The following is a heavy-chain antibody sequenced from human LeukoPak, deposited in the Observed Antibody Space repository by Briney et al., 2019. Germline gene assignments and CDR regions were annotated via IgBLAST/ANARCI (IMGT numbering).Heavy chain of an antibody. V-gene: IGHV6-1*01. Sequence: SQTLSLTCAISGDSVSSNIAAWNWIRQSPSRGLEWLGSTYYRAKWYKDYAVFVKSRITINPDTSKNQFSLQLNSVTPEDTAVYYCARTDERGSSDYDPYWGQGTLVTVSS. D-gene: IGHD5-12*01. CDR3: ARTDERGSSDYDPY. CDR2: TYYRAKWYK. J-gene: IGHJ4*02. CDR1: GDSVSSNIAA.